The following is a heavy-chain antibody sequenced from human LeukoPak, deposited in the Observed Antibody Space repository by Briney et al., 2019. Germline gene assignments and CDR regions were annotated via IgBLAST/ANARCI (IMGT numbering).Heavy chain of an antibody. J-gene: IGHJ4*02. V-gene: IGHV1-69*04. CDR3: AREGLTYYYDSSGYYPY. Sequence: SVKVSCKASGGTFSSYAISWVRQAPGQGLEWMGRIIPILGIANYAQKFQGRVTITADKSTSTAYMELSSLRSEDTAVYYCAREGLTYYYDSSGYYPYWDQGTLVTVSS. D-gene: IGHD3-22*01. CDR1: GGTFSSYA. CDR2: IIPILGIA.